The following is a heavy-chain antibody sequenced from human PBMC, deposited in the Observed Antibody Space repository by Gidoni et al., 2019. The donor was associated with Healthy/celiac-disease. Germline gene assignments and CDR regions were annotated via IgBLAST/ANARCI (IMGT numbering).Heavy chain of an antibody. J-gene: IGHJ3*02. V-gene: IGHV3-48*03. CDR2: ISSSGSTI. Sequence: EVQLVESGGGLVQPGGSLRLSCAASGFTFSSYEMNWVRQAPGKGLEWVSYISSSGSTIYYADSVKGRFTISRDNAKNSLYLQMNSLRAEDTAVYYCAREGITMIVVVNDAFDIWGQGTMVTVSS. D-gene: IGHD3-22*01. CDR1: GFTFSSYE. CDR3: AREGITMIVVVNDAFDI.